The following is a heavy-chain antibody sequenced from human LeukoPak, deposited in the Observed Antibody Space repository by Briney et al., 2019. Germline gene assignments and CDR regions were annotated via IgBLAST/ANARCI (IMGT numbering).Heavy chain of an antibody. CDR3: ARDLYGDYSFDY. Sequence: PGGSLRLSCAASGFTFSNYAMSWVRQAPGKGLEWVSAISGSGGSTYYADSVKGRFTISRDHAENSLYLQMNSLRAEDTAVYYCARDLYGDYSFDYWGQGTLVTVSS. CDR1: GFTFSNYA. J-gene: IGHJ4*02. V-gene: IGHV3-23*01. CDR2: ISGSGGST. D-gene: IGHD4-17*01.